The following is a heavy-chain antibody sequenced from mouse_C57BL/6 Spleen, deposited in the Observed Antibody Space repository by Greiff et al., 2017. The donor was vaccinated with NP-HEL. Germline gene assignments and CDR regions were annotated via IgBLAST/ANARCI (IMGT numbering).Heavy chain of an antibody. CDR1: GFTFSSYS. J-gene: IGHJ4*01. D-gene: IGHD2-4*01. CDR2: ISGGGGNT. Sequence: EVKLVESGAGLVKPGGSLKLSCAASGFTFSSYSMSWVRQTPEKRLEWVATISGGGGNTYYPDSVQGRFTISRDNATNTLYLQMSSLRSEDTALYYCARKGNSEITTEEYCYAFDYWGQGTSVTVSS. V-gene: IGHV5-9*01. CDR3: ARKGNSEITTEEYCYAFDY.